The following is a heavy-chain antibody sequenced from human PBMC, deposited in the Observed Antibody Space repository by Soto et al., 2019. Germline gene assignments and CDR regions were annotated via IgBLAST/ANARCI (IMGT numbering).Heavy chain of an antibody. Sequence: SETLSLTCTVSGGSISSYYWSWIRQPPGKGLEWIGYIYYSGSTNYNPSLKSRVTISVDTSKNQFSLKLSSVTAADTAVYYCTTGGSGSYYLFFDYWGQGTLVTVSS. V-gene: IGHV4-59*01. CDR2: IYYSGST. J-gene: IGHJ4*02. D-gene: IGHD3-10*01. CDR1: GGSISSYY. CDR3: TTGGSGSYYLFFDY.